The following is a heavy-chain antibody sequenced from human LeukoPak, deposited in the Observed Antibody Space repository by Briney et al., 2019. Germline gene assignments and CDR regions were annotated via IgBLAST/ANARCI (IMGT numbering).Heavy chain of an antibody. CDR2: ISGSGGST. V-gene: IGHV3-23*01. D-gene: IGHD3-22*01. Sequence: GGSLRLSCAASGFTFSSYAMSWVRQAPGKGLEWVSAISGSGGSTYYADSVKGRFTISRDNSKNTLYVQVNSLGTEDTAAYYCAKRSYYDSSGSFYFDYWGQGTLVTVSS. CDR1: GFTFSSYA. CDR3: AKRSYYDSSGSFYFDY. J-gene: IGHJ4*02.